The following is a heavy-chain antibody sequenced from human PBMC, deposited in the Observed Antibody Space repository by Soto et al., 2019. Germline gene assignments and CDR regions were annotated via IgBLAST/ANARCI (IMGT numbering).Heavy chain of an antibody. CDR3: ARHVVIVSGGSSFDF. D-gene: IGHD3-16*01. CDR2: VYYTGST. V-gene: IGHV4-59*08. Sequence: TLSLTCTVSGGSISGYYWSWIRQPPGKGLEWVGYVYYTGSTNYNPSLKSRLTISVDTSKNQFSLKLTSVTAADTAVYYCARHVVIVSGGSSFDFWGQGILVTVSS. CDR1: GGSISGYY. J-gene: IGHJ4*02.